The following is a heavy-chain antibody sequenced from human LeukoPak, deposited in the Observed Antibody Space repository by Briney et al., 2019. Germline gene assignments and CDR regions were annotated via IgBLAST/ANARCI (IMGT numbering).Heavy chain of an antibody. Sequence: SVKVSCKASGGTFSSYAISWVRRAPGQGLEWMGGIIPIFGTANYAQKFQGRVTITTDESTSTAYMELSSLRSEDTAVYYCARVTFGTFGWFDPWGQGTLVTVSS. CDR1: GGTFSSYA. J-gene: IGHJ5*02. CDR3: ARVTFGTFGWFDP. D-gene: IGHD3-3*01. V-gene: IGHV1-69*05. CDR2: IIPIFGTA.